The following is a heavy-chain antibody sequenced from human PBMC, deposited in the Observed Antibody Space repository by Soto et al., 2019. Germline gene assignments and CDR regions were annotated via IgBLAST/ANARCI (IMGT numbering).Heavy chain of an antibody. CDR1: GYTFTDYY. D-gene: IGHD4-17*01. Sequence: AKVSCKASGYTFTDYYMHWVRQAPGQGLEWMGWINPNSGGTNYAQRFQGRVTMTRDTSISTAYMELSSLTSDDTAVYYCARDPTTVTLGYYYGVDVWGQGTTVTVSS. CDR2: INPNSGGT. CDR3: ARDPTTVTLGYYYGVDV. J-gene: IGHJ6*02. V-gene: IGHV1-2*02.